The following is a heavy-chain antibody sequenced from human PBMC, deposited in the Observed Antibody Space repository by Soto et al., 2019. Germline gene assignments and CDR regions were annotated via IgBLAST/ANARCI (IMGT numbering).Heavy chain of an antibody. CDR3: TKDRVPDGIYSFDF. V-gene: IGHV3-23*03. J-gene: IGHJ4*02. Sequence: QPGGSLRLSCAASGFSFRDYSMNWVRQAPGKGLEWVAFIDLGDTKRDYRDSVKGRFIVSKDKSKKTVYLQMNSLRVEDTAIYYCTKDRVPDGIYSFDFWGQGALVTVSS. CDR2: IDLGDTKR. CDR1: GFSFRDYS. D-gene: IGHD2-15*01.